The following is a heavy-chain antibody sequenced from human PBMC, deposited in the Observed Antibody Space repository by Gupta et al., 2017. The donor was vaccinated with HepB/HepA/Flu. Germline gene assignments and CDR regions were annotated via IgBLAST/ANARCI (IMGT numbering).Heavy chain of an antibody. CDR3: ARDPGLPNGMDV. J-gene: IGHJ6*02. Sequence: EVQVVESGGGLVQPGGSLRLSCAASGFTVSSDYMSWVRQAPGKGLEWVSVIYSGGSTYYADFVKGRFTISRDNSKNTLYLQMNSLTAEDTAVYYCARDPGLPNGMDVCGQGTTVTVSS. V-gene: IGHV3-66*01. CDR2: IYSGGST. D-gene: IGHD1-14*01. CDR1: GFTVSSDY.